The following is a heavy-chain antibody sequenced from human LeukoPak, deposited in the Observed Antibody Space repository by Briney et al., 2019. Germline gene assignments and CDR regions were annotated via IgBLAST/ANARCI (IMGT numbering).Heavy chain of an antibody. J-gene: IGHJ6*03. CDR2: IKQDGSEK. CDR3: ARDNSAGGSGSYSYYYYYYMDV. CDR1: GFTFSSYW. Sequence: GGSLRLSCAASGFTFSSYWMSWVRQAPGKGLEWVANIKQDGSEKYYVDSVKGRFTISRDNAKNSLYLQMNSLRAEDTAVYYCARDNSAGGSGSYSYYYYYYMDVWGKGTTVTVSS. V-gene: IGHV3-7*01. D-gene: IGHD3-10*01.